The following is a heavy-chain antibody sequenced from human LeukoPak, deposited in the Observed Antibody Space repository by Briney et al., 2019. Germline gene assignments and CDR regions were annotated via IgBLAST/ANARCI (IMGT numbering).Heavy chain of an antibody. CDR2: VYYSGST. D-gene: IGHD3-9*01. CDR1: GASVSGSDSN. Sequence: PSETLSLTCTVSGASVSGSDSNWGWVRQPPGKGLEWIGNVYYSGSTAYNPSLKSRVTMSVDTSKNQFSLKMTSVTAADTAVYYCTILSKGRYFDYIFDYWGQGTLVTVSS. J-gene: IGHJ4*02. CDR3: TILSKGRYFDYIFDY. V-gene: IGHV4-39*01.